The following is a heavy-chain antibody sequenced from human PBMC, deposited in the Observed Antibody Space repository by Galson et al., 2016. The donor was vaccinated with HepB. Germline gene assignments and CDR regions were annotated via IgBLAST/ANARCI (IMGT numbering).Heavy chain of an antibody. Sequence: SLRLSCAASGFMFSTYWMTWVRQAPGKGLEWVDNINQDGSEKYHVDSVKGRFNISKEHGKNSLFLQLNSLRAEDTAVYYWSRDAGYHQIDYWGQGTLVTVSS. D-gene: IGHD3-16*02. V-gene: IGHV3-7*03. CDR3: SRDAGYHQIDY. CDR1: GFMFSTYW. CDR2: INQDGSEK. J-gene: IGHJ4*02.